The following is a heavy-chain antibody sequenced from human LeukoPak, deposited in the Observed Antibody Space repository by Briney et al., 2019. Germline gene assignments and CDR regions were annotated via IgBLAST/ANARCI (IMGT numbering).Heavy chain of an antibody. CDR3: AKASSDYDTFPFFDY. V-gene: IGHV3-23*01. D-gene: IGHD5-12*01. CDR2: ISNSGYSA. J-gene: IGHJ4*02. Sequence: QSGGSLRLSCAASGFTFSSYAMSWVRQAPGKGLEWVSGISNSGYSAFYADSVKGRFTISRDSSKTTLYLQMDSLRAEDAAVYYCAKASSDYDTFPFFDYWGQGTPVTVSS. CDR1: GFTFSSYA.